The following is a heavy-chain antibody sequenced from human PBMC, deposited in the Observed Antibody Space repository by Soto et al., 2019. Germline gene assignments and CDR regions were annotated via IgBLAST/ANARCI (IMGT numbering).Heavy chain of an antibody. D-gene: IGHD3-9*01. CDR2: ISSNGGST. CDR1: GFTFSSYA. CDR3: VKGAGLRYFDWLSSDY. V-gene: IGHV3-64D*06. Sequence: PVGSLRLSCSASGFTFSSYAMHWVRQAPGKGLEYVSAISSNGGSTYYADSVKGRFTISRDNSKNTLYLQMSSLRAEDTAVYYCVKGAGLRYFDWLSSDYWGHGTLVTVSS. J-gene: IGHJ4*01.